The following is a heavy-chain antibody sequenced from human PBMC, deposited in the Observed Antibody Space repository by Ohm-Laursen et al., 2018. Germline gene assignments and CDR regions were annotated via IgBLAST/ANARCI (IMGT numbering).Heavy chain of an antibody. Sequence: SLRLSCAASGFIFEDYYMTWIRQAPGKGLEWVSYIGRTADVIYYADSVKGRFTISRDNAEKSLYLQMDSLRAEDTAVYYCARRVAYDRGEFDYWGLGTLVTVSS. J-gene: IGHJ4*02. V-gene: IGHV3-11*01. D-gene: IGHD5-12*01. CDR3: ARRVAYDRGEFDY. CDR2: IGRTADVI. CDR1: GFIFEDYY.